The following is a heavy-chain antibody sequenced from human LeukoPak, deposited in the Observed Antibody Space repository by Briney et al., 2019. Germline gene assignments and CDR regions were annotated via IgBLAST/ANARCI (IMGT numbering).Heavy chain of an antibody. V-gene: IGHV4-61*02. CDR1: GVSISNSSYY. CDR2: IYTSGST. Sequence: PSETLSLTCIVSGVSISNSSYYWSWIRQPAGKGLEWIGRIYTSGSTNYNPSLKSRVTISVDTSKNQFSLKLSSVTAADTAVYYCASSIVGATSGSHFDYWGQGTLVTVSS. CDR3: ASSIVGATSGSHFDY. J-gene: IGHJ4*02. D-gene: IGHD1-26*01.